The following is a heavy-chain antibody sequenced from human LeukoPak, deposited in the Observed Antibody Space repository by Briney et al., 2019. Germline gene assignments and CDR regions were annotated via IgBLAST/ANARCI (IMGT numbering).Heavy chain of an antibody. CDR3: ARGGGAFFNSGYDPSDY. J-gene: IGHJ4*02. D-gene: IGHD5-12*01. V-gene: IGHV1-8*01. Sequence: ASVKVSCKASGYTFTSYDINWVRQATGQGLEWMGWMNPNSGNTGYAQKFQGRVTMTRNTSISTAYMELRSTRSEDPAVYYCARGGGAFFNSGYDPSDYWGQGTLVTVSS. CDR2: MNPNSGNT. CDR1: GYTFTSYD.